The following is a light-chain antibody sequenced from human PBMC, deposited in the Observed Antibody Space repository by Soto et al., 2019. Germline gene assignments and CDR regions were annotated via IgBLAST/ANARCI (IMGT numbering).Light chain of an antibody. J-gene: IGKJ5*01. CDR3: QQRSNWPIT. V-gene: IGKV3-11*01. CDR2: YAS. Sequence: EIVLTQYPATLSLSPGERATLSCRTSQSVSKYFAWYQQKPGRAPRLLIYYASSRATGIPARFIGSGSGTDFTLTISSLEPEDFAIYYCQQRSNWPITFGQGTRLEIK. CDR1: QSVSKY.